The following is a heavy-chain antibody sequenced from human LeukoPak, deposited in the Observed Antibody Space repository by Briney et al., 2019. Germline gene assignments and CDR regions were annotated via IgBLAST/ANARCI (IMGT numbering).Heavy chain of an antibody. J-gene: IGHJ5*02. CDR3: ARLTYSPTTGWFDP. CDR2: IYYSGST. Sequence: KASETLSLTCTVSGGSISGYYWSWIRQPPGKGLEWIGYIYYSGSTNYNPSLKSRVTISVDTSKNQFSLKLSSVTAADTAVYYCARLTYSPTTGWFDPWGQGTLVTVSS. D-gene: IGHD6-13*01. V-gene: IGHV4-59*01. CDR1: GGSISGYY.